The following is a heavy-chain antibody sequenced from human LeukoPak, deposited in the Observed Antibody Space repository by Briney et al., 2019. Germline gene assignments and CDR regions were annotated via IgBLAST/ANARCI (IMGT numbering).Heavy chain of an antibody. D-gene: IGHD6-13*01. CDR2: IYYSGST. CDR3: ARGTKQQLVLGY. Sequence: PSETLSLTCTVSGGSISSSSYYWGWIRQPPGKGLEWIGSIYYSGSTNYNPSLKSRVTISVDTSKNQFSLKLSSATAADTAVYYCARGTKQQLVLGYWGQGTLVTVSS. CDR1: GGSISSSSYY. J-gene: IGHJ4*02. V-gene: IGHV4-39*07.